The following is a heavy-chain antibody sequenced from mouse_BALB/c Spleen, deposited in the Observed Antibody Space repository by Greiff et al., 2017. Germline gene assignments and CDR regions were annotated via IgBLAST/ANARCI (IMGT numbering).Heavy chain of an antibody. Sequence: VKLVESGPGLVAPSQSLSITCTVSGFSLTSYDISWIRQPPGKGLEWLGVIWTGGGTNYNSAFMSRLSISKDNSKSQVFLKMNSLQTDDTAIYYCVRDRHYYGSSYDAMDYWGQGTSVTVSS. J-gene: IGHJ4*01. V-gene: IGHV2-9-2*01. D-gene: IGHD1-1*01. CDR2: IWTGGGT. CDR1: GFSLTSYD. CDR3: VRDRHYYGSSYDAMDY.